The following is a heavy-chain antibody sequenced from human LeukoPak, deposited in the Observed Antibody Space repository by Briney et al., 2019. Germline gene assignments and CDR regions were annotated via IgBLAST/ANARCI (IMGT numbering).Heavy chain of an antibody. D-gene: IGHD1-26*01. CDR3: AKTRSFWAPFDY. V-gene: IGHV3-23*01. Sequence: PGGSLRLSCAASGFTFSSYAMSWVRQAPGKGLEWVSAISGSGDSTYYADSVKGRFTISRDNSKNTLSLQMNSLRVEDTAVYYCAKTRSFWAPFDYWGQGTLVTVSS. CDR1: GFTFSSYA. CDR2: ISGSGDST. J-gene: IGHJ4*02.